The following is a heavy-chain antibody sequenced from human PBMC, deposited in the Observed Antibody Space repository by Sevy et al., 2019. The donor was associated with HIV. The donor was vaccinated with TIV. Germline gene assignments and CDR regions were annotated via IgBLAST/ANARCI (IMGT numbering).Heavy chain of an antibody. J-gene: IGHJ4*02. Sequence: GGSLRLSCAASGFTFSSHAMHWVRQAPGKGLEWVAVISYDGSNKYYADSVKGRFTISRDNSKNTLYLQMNSLRAEDTAVYYCARAGVEDYWGQGTLVTVSS. CDR3: ARAGVEDY. CDR1: GFTFSSHA. CDR2: ISYDGSNK. D-gene: IGHD2-15*01. V-gene: IGHV3-30-3*01.